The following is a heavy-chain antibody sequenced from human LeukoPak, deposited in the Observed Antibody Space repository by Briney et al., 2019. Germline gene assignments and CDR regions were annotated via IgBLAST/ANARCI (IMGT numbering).Heavy chain of an antibody. CDR2: INPSGGST. CDR3: ARGVLVENHYGSGYDS. Sequence: ASVKVSCKASGYTFTSYYMHWVRQAPGQGLEWMGIINPSGGSTSYAQKFQGRVTMTRDTSTSTVYMELSSLRSEDTAVYYCARGVLVENHYGSGYDSWGQGTLVTVSS. J-gene: IGHJ4*02. D-gene: IGHD3-10*01. V-gene: IGHV1-46*01. CDR1: GYTFTSYY.